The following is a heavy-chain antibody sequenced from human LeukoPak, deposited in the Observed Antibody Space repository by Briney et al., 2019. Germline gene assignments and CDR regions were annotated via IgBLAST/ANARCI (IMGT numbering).Heavy chain of an antibody. V-gene: IGHV4-34*01. CDR3: ARSLSDYEWLYGLSPFDL. J-gene: IGHJ3*01. CDR1: GGSFSDYS. CDR2: INHSGGT. D-gene: IGHD3-3*01. Sequence: SETLSLTCAVYGGSFSDYSWSWIRQPPGKGLEWIGEINHSGGTNNNPSLMSRVIMSVDTSKNQFSLKVSSVTAADTAVYYCARSLSDYEWLYGLSPFDLWGQGTMVTVSS.